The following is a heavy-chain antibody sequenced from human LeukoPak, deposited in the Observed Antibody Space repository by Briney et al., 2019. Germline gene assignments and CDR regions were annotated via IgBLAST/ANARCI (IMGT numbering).Heavy chain of an antibody. D-gene: IGHD3-10*01. CDR3: ARDKSAAADYYFDF. J-gene: IGHJ4*02. CDR2: VSVDGRDL. CDR1: GFTFSKNA. Sequence: GGSLRLSCAASGFTFSKNAMHWVRQAPGKGLEWVAVVSVDGRDLYHADSVKGRFTISRDNSKNTLYLQMTSLRADDTAVYYCARDKSAAADYYFDFWGQGTLVTVSS. V-gene: IGHV3-30*04.